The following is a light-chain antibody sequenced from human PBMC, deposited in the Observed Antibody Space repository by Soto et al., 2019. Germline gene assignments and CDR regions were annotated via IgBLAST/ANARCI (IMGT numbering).Light chain of an antibody. J-gene: IGKJ1*01. Sequence: DIQMTHYPSSLSASVGDSVTITCRASQSISSYLNWYQQKPGKAPKLLIYAASSLQSGVPSRFSGSGSGTDFTLTISSLQPEDFATYYCQQSYSTPRTFGQGTKVDIK. CDR3: QQSYSTPRT. V-gene: IGKV1-39*01. CDR2: AAS. CDR1: QSISSY.